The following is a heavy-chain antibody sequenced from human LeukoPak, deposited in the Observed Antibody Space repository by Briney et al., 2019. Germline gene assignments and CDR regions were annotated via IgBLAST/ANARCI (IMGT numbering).Heavy chain of an antibody. CDR2: IYPGGSDI. J-gene: IGHJ4*02. Sequence: GESLKISCKGSGYTFTGYWIGWVRQMPGKGLEWMGIIYPGGSDIKYSPSFQGQVTISVDKSMATAYLQWSSLKASDTAMYYCARHVPYNTWNYFDYWGQGTLVTVSS. V-gene: IGHV5-51*01. CDR3: ARHVPYNTWNYFDY. CDR1: GYTFTGYW. D-gene: IGHD1-20*01.